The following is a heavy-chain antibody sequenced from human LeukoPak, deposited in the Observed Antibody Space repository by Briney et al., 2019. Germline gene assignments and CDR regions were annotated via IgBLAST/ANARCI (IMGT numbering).Heavy chain of an antibody. CDR2: ITTSGSST. D-gene: IGHD3-22*01. V-gene: IGHV3-11*03. J-gene: IGHJ4*02. Sequence: GSLRLSCAASGFSFSDHYMSWIRQAPGKGLEWVSYITTSGSSTNYADSVKGRFTISRDNAKNSLYLQPNSLRAEDTAVYYCARTRGDTSAYHPLDYWGQGTLVTVSS. CDR1: GFSFSDHY. CDR3: ARTRGDTSAYHPLDY.